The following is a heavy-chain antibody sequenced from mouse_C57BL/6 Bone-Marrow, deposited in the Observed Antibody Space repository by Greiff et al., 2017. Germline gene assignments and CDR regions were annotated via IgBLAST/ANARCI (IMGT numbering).Heavy chain of an antibody. Sequence: QVQLKESGPELVKPGASVKLSCKASGYTFTSYDINWVKQRPGPGLEWIGWIYPRDGSTKYNEKFKGKATLPVDTSASTAYLELHSLTSEDSAVYFCARSRDYYGSSYAWFAYWGQGTLVTVSA. D-gene: IGHD1-1*01. J-gene: IGHJ3*01. CDR1: GYTFTSYD. V-gene: IGHV1-85*01. CDR2: IYPRDGST. CDR3: ARSRDYYGSSYAWFAY.